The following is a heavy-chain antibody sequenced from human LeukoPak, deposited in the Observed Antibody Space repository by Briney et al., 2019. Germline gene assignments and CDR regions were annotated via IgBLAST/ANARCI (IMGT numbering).Heavy chain of an antibody. CDR1: GGSFSGYY. V-gene: IGHV4-34*01. J-gene: IGHJ4*02. CDR2: INHSGST. D-gene: IGHD3-22*01. Sequence: SETLSLTCAVYGGSFSGYYGSCIRQPPGQGLEWIGEINHSGSTNYNPSLKSRVTISVDTSKNQFSLKLSSVTAADTAVYYCARGIPYYYDSSGYPLGYWGQGTLVTVSS. CDR3: ARGIPYYYDSSGYPLGY.